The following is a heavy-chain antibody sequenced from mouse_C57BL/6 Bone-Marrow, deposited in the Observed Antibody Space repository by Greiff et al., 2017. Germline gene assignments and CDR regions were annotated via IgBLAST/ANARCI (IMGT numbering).Heavy chain of an antibody. D-gene: IGHD1-1*01. J-gene: IGHJ1*03. Sequence: EVKLVESGGGLVQPGGSMKLSCAASGFTFSDAWMDWVRQSPEKGLEWVAEIRNKANNHATYYAESVKGRFTISRDDSKSSVYLQMNSLRAEDTGIYYCTLTTVVVSYWYFDVWGTGTTVTVSS. V-gene: IGHV6-6*01. CDR3: TLTTVVVSYWYFDV. CDR1: GFTFSDAW. CDR2: IRNKANNHAT.